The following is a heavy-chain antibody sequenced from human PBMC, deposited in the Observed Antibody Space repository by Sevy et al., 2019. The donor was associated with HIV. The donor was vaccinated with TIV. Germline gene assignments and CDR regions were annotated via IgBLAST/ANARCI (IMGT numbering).Heavy chain of an antibody. J-gene: IGHJ4*02. CDR3: AKEGGGYYYDSSGLFDY. CDR2: ISGSGYLT. D-gene: IGHD3-22*01. V-gene: IGHV3-23*01. CDR1: GFTFSSYA. Sequence: GGSLRLSCAASGFTFSSYAMSWVRQAPGKGLEWVSAISGSGYLTYYTDSVKGRFTISRDKSRNTLYLQMNSLRAEDTAGYYCAKEGGGYYYDSSGLFDYWGQGTLVTVSS.